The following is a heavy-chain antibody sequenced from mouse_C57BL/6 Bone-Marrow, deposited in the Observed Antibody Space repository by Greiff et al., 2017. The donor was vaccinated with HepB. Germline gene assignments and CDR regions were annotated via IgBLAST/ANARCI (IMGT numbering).Heavy chain of an antibody. CDR1: GFTFSDYG. CDR2: ISSGSSTI. V-gene: IGHV5-17*01. Sequence: EVHLVESGGGLVKPGGSLKLSCAASGFTFSDYGMHWVRQAPEKGLEWVAYISSGSSTIYYADTVKGRFTISRDNAKNTLFLQMTSLRSEDTAMYYCASRRWLLRYAMDYWGQGTSVTVSS. CDR3: ASRRWLLRYAMDY. J-gene: IGHJ4*01. D-gene: IGHD2-3*01.